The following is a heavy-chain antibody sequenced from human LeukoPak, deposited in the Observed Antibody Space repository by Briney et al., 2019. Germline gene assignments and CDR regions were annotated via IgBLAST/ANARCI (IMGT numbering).Heavy chain of an antibody. J-gene: IGHJ6*03. Sequence: SETLSLTCTVSGGSISSGSYYWNWIRQPPGKGLEWIGYIYYSGSTKYNPSLKSRVTISVDTSKNQFSLKLSSVAAADTAVYYCAREVGATRSLYYYYYMDVWGKGTTVTVSS. V-gene: IGHV4-61*01. CDR2: IYYSGST. CDR3: AREVGATRSLYYYYYMDV. D-gene: IGHD1-26*01. CDR1: GGSISSGSYY.